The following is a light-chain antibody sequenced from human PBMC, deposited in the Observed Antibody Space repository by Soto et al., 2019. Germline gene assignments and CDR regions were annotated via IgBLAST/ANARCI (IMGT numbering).Light chain of an antibody. CDR3: NPYSSSTTLYL. V-gene: IGLV2-14*01. Sequence: QSALTQPASVSGSPGQSITISCTGTRTDVGGYNYVSWYQQHPGKAPKLMISDVSNRPSGVSIRFAGSKSGNTASLTISGLQAEDESDYYCNPYSSSTTLYLFGTGTKVTVL. CDR1: RTDVGGYNY. J-gene: IGLJ1*01. CDR2: DVS.